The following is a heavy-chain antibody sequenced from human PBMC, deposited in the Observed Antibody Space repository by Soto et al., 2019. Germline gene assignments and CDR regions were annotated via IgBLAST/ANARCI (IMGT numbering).Heavy chain of an antibody. D-gene: IGHD5-12*01. CDR2: ISWNSGSI. J-gene: IGHJ4*02. Sequence: EVQLVESGGGLVQPGRSLRLSCAASGFTFDDYAMHWVRQGPGKGLEWVSGISWNSGSIVYADSVKGRFTISRDNAKNSLYLQINSLRAEDTAFYYCARDTFLYIVTMGDYWGQGTLVTVSS. CDR3: ARDTFLYIVTMGDY. CDR1: GFTFDDYA. V-gene: IGHV3-9*01.